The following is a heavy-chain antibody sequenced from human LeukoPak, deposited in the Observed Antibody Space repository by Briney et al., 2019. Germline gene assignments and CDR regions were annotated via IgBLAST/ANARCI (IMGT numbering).Heavy chain of an antibody. CDR2: ISSSGSTI. J-gene: IGHJ6*03. CDR1: GFTFSSYE. D-gene: IGHD4-17*01. CDR3: AKTTDNYYYYYIDV. V-gene: IGHV3-48*03. Sequence: GGSLRLSCAASGFTFSSYEMNWVRQAPGKGLEWVSYISSSGSTIYYADSVKGRFTISRDNAKNSLYLQMNSLRAEDTAVYYCAKTTDNYYYYYIDVWGKGTTVTVSS.